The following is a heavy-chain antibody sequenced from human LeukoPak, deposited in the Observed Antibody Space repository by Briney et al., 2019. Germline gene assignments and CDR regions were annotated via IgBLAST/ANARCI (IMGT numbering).Heavy chain of an antibody. V-gene: IGHV4-39*01. J-gene: IGHJ4*02. Sequence: KPSETLSLTCTVSGGSISSSSYYWGWIRQPPGKGLEWIGSIYYSGSTYYNPSLKSRVTISVDTSKNQFSLKLSSVTAADTAVYYCARLGYSDGHVDYWGQGTLVTVSS. D-gene: IGHD5-18*01. CDR3: ARLGYSDGHVDY. CDR1: GGSISSSSYY. CDR2: IYYSGST.